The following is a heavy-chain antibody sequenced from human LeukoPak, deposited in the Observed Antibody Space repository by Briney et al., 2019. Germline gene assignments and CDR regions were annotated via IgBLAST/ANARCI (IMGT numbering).Heavy chain of an antibody. D-gene: IGHD3-10*01. CDR2: ISSSSSTI. J-gene: IGHJ6*02. V-gene: IGHV3-48*04. CDR3: AREGGLLWFGESHLNGMDV. Sequence: PGGSLRLSCATSGFTFTNYGMNWVRQAPGKGLEWVSYISSSSSTIYYADSVKGRFTISRDNAKNSLYLQMNSLRAEDTAVYYCAREGGLLWFGESHLNGMDVWGQGTTVTVSS. CDR1: GFTFTNYG.